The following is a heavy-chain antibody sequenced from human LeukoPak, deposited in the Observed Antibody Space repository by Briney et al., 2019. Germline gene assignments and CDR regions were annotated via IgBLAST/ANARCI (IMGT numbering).Heavy chain of an antibody. Sequence: SETLSLTCTVSGGSISSYYWSWIRQPPGKGLEWIGYIYYSGSTYYNPSLKSRVTISVDTSKNQFSLKLSSVTAADTAVYYCARDPAYYYDSSGYLNWGQGTLVTVSS. CDR3: ARDPAYYYDSSGYLN. D-gene: IGHD3-22*01. J-gene: IGHJ4*02. V-gene: IGHV4-59*12. CDR1: GGSISSYY. CDR2: IYYSGST.